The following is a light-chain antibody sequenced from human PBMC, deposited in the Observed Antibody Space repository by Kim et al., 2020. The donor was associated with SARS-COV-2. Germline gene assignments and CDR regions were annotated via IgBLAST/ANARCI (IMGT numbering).Light chain of an antibody. CDR2: DVN. Sequence: GQSSTVSCTGTSSDVGGYIQVSWYQQHPGKAPKRIIYDVNKRPSGASDRFSGSKSANTASLTISGLQAEDEAEYYCASFTSSTTWVFGGGTQLTVL. CDR3: ASFTSSTTWV. V-gene: IGLV2-14*04. J-gene: IGLJ3*02. CDR1: SSDVGGYIQ.